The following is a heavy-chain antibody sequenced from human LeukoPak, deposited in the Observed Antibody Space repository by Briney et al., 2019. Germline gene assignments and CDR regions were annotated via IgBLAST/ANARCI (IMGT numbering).Heavy chain of an antibody. Sequence: GASVKVSCKVSGHTLTELFMHWVRQAPGKGLEWMGGFDPEDGETIYARKFQGRVTMTKDTSTHTGYMELSSLRSDDTAVYYCTLQRISFLNYFDPWGQGTLVTVSS. CDR3: TLQRISFLNYFDP. J-gene: IGHJ5*02. V-gene: IGHV1-24*01. CDR1: GHTLTELF. D-gene: IGHD2/OR15-2a*01. CDR2: FDPEDGET.